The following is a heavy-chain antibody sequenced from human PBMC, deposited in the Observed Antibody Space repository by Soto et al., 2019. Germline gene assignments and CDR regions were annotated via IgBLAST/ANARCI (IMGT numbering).Heavy chain of an antibody. J-gene: IGHJ3*01. Sequence: QVQLKESGPGLVKPADTLSLKCTVSGGSITPYYWSWIRQTPGGGLEWIGYVSYNGNTNYNPSLKSRVSISADTSKNEFSLKLTSLTAADAAIYFCARQQYTVVTAFDVWGQGTIVAVSS. CDR2: VSYNGNT. CDR1: GGSITPYY. V-gene: IGHV4-59*07. D-gene: IGHD2-15*01. CDR3: ARQQYTVVTAFDV.